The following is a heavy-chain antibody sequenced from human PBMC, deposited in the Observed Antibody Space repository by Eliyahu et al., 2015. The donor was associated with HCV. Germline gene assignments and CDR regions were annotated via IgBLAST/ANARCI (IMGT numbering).Heavy chain of an antibody. CDR2: IIPIFGTA. D-gene: IGHD3-22*01. J-gene: IGHJ4*02. CDR3: ARGEYYYDSSGYYYGVRSYFDY. CDR1: GGTFSSYA. Sequence: QVQLVQSGAEVKKPGSSVKVSCKASGGTFSSYAISWVHRAPGQGLEWMGGIIPIFGTANYAQKFQGRVTITADESTSTAYMELSSLRSEDTAVYYCARGEYYYDSSGYYYGVRSYFDYWGQGTLVTVSS. V-gene: IGHV1-69*01.